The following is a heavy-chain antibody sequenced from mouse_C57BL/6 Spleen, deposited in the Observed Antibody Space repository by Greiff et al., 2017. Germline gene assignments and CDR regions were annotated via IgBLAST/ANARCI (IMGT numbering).Heavy chain of an antibody. V-gene: IGHV1-72*01. CDR2: IDPNSGGT. CDR3: AREDSSGSYYFDY. D-gene: IGHD3-2*02. J-gene: IGHJ2*01. Sequence: QVQLKQPGAELVKPGASVKLSCKASGYTFTSYWMHWVKQRPGRGLEWIGRIDPNSGGTKYNEKFKSKATLTVDKPSSTAYMQLSSLTSEDSAVYYCAREDSSGSYYFDYWGQGTTLTVSS. CDR1: GYTFTSYW.